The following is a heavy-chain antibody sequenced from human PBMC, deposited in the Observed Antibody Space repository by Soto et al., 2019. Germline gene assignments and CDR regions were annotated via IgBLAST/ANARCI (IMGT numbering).Heavy chain of an antibody. V-gene: IGHV4-59*11. CDR2: VYYTGST. D-gene: IGHD4-17*01. J-gene: IGHJ4*02. Sequence: SETLSLTCXVSGGSINNHYWSWIQQPPGKGLEWIGYVYYTGSTNYNPSLKSRVTMSVDTSKNQFSLNLSINTAFLQWSSLKASDTAMYYCARIYGDYAKFDYWGQGTLVTVSS. CDR1: GGSINNHY. CDR3: ASDTAMYYCARIYGDYAKFDY.